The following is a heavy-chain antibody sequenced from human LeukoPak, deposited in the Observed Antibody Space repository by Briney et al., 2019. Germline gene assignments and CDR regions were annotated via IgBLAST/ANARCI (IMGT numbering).Heavy chain of an antibody. CDR2: ISSSGST. D-gene: IGHD3-22*01. Sequence: PPETLSLTCTVSGDSLSMGDYYWSWIRQPAGKGLEWIGRISSSGSTNYNPSLKSRVTISVDTSKTQFSLKLSSVTAADTAVYFCARGPYSYDSSGAFDIWGQGTMVTVSS. V-gene: IGHV4-61*02. CDR3: ARGPYSYDSSGAFDI. J-gene: IGHJ3*02. CDR1: GDSLSMGDYY.